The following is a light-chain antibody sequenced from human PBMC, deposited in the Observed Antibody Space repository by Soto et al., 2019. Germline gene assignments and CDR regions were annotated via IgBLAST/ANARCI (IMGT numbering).Light chain of an antibody. CDR2: DS. Sequence: QSVLTQPPSVCGAPGQRVTISCTGSSSNIGGYDVHWYQQLPGTAPKLLIYDSNRPSGVPGRFSGSKSGTSASLAITGLQAEDEADYYCQSYDSSLSAWVFGGGTKLTVL. J-gene: IGLJ3*02. CDR3: QSYDSSLSAWV. V-gene: IGLV1-40*01. CDR1: SSNIGGYD.